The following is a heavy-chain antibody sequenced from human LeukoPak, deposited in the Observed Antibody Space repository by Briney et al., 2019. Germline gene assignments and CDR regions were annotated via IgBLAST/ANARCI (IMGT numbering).Heavy chain of an antibody. CDR3: ARGSFRGYCLDTSCYTINY. Sequence: GASVKVSCKASGYTFTSYGINWVRQATGQGLEWMGWMNPDSGNTGYAQNFQGRVTMTSNTSITTAYMELTSLRSEDTAVYYCARGSFRGYCLDTSCYTINYWGQGTLVTVSS. D-gene: IGHD2-2*02. J-gene: IGHJ4*02. CDR1: GYTFTSYG. V-gene: IGHV1-8*02. CDR2: MNPDSGNT.